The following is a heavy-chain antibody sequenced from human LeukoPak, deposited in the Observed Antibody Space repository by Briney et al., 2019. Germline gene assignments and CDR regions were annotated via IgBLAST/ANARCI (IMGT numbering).Heavy chain of an antibody. J-gene: IGHJ4*02. V-gene: IGHV3-23*01. D-gene: IGHD3-3*01. Sequence: GGSLRLSCAASGFTFSSYAMSWVRQAPGKGQEWVSAISGSGGSTYYADSVKGRFTISRDNSKNTLYLQMNSLRAEDTAVYYCAKDHDPRRVPYYFDYWGQGTLVTVSS. CDR1: GFTFSSYA. CDR3: AKDHDPRRVPYYFDY. CDR2: ISGSGGST.